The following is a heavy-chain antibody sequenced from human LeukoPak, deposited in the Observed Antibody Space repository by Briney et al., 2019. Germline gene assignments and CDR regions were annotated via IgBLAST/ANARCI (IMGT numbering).Heavy chain of an antibody. CDR1: GFTFSSYA. CDR3: AKEWMATTKTPYYYGMDV. Sequence: GGSLGLSCAASGFTFSSYAMSWVRQAPGKGLEWVSAISGSGGSTYYADSVKGRFTISRDNSKNTLYLQMNSLGAEDTAVYYCAKEWMATTKTPYYYGMDVWGQGTTVTVSS. CDR2: ISGSGGST. J-gene: IGHJ6*02. D-gene: IGHD5-24*01. V-gene: IGHV3-23*01.